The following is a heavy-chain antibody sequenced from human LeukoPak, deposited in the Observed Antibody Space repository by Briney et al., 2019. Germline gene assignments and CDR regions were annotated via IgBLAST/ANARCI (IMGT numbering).Heavy chain of an antibody. Sequence: SETLSLTCTVSGGSISSYYWSWIRQPPGKGLEWIGYIYYSGSTNYNPSLKSRVTISVDTSKNQFSLKLSSVTAADTAVYYCARRVWWVAATNLGGNWFDPWGQGTLVTVSS. CDR3: ARRVWWVAATNLGGNWFDP. V-gene: IGHV4-59*12. CDR1: GGSISSYY. CDR2: IYYSGST. D-gene: IGHD2-15*01. J-gene: IGHJ5*02.